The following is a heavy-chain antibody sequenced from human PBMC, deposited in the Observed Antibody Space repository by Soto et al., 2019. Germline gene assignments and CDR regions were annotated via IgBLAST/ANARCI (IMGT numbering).Heavy chain of an antibody. Sequence: GGSLRLSCAASGFTFSDYYMSWIRQAPGKGLEWVSYISSSGSTIYYADSVKGRFTISRDNAKNSLYLKMNSLRAEDTAVYYCARVPNCSGGSCYVVYWRYYYMDVWGKGTTVTVSS. J-gene: IGHJ6*03. CDR1: GFTFSDYY. V-gene: IGHV3-11*01. CDR2: ISSSGSTI. D-gene: IGHD2-15*01. CDR3: ARVPNCSGGSCYVVYWRYYYMDV.